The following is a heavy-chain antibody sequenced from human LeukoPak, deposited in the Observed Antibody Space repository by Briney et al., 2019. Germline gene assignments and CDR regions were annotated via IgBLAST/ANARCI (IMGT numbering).Heavy chain of an antibody. D-gene: IGHD2-2*01. Sequence: GGSLRLSCAASGFSFSAYHMNWVRQAPGKGLEWVASISSSSSYTYYSDSVKGRFTISRENAKTSLDLQMNSLRAEDTAVYFCARKALGGSSDHDAFDIWGQGTMVTVSS. CDR2: ISSSSSYT. CDR1: GFSFSAYH. CDR3: ARKALGGSSDHDAFDI. V-gene: IGHV3-21*01. J-gene: IGHJ3*02.